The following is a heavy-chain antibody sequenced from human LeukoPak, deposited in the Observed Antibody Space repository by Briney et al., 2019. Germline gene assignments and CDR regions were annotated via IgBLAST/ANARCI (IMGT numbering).Heavy chain of an antibody. V-gene: IGHV4-30-2*01. CDR1: GGSISSGGYS. D-gene: IGHD3-16*01. CDR2: IYHSGST. J-gene: IGHJ6*02. Sequence: SQTLSLTGAVSGGSISSGGYSWSWIRQPPGKGLEWIGYIYHSGSTYYNPSLKSRVTISVDRSKNQFSLKLSSVTAADTAVYYCARGVPYGMDVWGQGTTVTVSS. CDR3: ARGVPYGMDV.